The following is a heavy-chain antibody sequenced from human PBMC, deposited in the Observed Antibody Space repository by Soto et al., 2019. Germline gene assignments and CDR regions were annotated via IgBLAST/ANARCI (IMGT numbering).Heavy chain of an antibody. CDR2: ISSSSSYI. J-gene: IGHJ6*02. CDR1: GFTFSSYS. V-gene: IGHV3-21*01. CDR3: ARPYYYDSSGYSYYYYGMDV. Sequence: GESLKISCAASGFTFSSYSMNWVRQAPGKGLEWVSSISSSSSYIYYADSVKGRFTISRDNAKNSLYLQMNSLRAEDTAVYYCARPYYYDSSGYSYYYYGMDVWGQGTTVTVSS. D-gene: IGHD3-22*01.